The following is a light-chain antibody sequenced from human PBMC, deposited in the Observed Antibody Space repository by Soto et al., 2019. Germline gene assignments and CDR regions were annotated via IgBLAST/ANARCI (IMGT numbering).Light chain of an antibody. CDR1: QSVSNY. CDR2: GAS. V-gene: IGKV3-20*01. CDR3: QQYGASPQT. Sequence: EIELTQSPGTLSLSPGERATLSCRASQSVSNYLAWYQRKTGEAPRLVIYGASSRATGIPDRFSGSGSGTDFTLTISRLEPEDFAVYYCQQYGASPQTFGQGTKVEIK. J-gene: IGKJ1*01.